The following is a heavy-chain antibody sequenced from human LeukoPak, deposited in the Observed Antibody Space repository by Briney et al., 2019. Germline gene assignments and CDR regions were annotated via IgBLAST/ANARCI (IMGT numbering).Heavy chain of an antibody. V-gene: IGHV3-23*01. Sequence: PGGSLRLSCAASGFTFTSHVMSWVRQTPGKELEWVSAIDGSGHTTYYADSVRGRFIISRDNSKKMLYLQMNSLRAEYTATYYCARESIRSGSLKWFDPWGQGTLVTVSS. CDR2: IDGSGHTT. CDR3: ARESIRSGSLKWFDP. J-gene: IGHJ5*02. D-gene: IGHD3-3*01. CDR1: GFTFTSHV.